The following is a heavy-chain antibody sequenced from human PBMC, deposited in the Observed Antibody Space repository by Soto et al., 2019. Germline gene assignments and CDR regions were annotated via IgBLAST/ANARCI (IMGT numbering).Heavy chain of an antibody. J-gene: IGHJ4*02. Sequence: GGSLRLSCAASGFTFSSYGMHWVRQAPGKGLEWVAVIWYDGSNKYYADSVKGRFTISRDNSKNTLYLQMNSLRAEDTAVYYCARDTKTERYDFWSGYYPHFDYWGQGTLVTVSS. CDR1: GFTFSSYG. D-gene: IGHD3-3*01. CDR2: IWYDGSNK. V-gene: IGHV3-33*01. CDR3: ARDTKTERYDFWSGYYPHFDY.